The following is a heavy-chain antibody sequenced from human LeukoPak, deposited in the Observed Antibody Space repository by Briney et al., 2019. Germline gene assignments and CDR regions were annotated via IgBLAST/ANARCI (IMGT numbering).Heavy chain of an antibody. D-gene: IGHD6-13*01. CDR3: ARDTSSSWPYYFDS. Sequence: SETLSLTCTVSGYSISSGYYWNWIRQPPGKGLEWNGSISHSGNTYYNPSLKGRASISVDTSKNQFSLTLNSVTAADTAVYYCARDTSSSWPYYFDSWGQGTLVTASS. CDR1: GYSISSGYY. V-gene: IGHV4-38-2*02. CDR2: ISHSGNT. J-gene: IGHJ4*02.